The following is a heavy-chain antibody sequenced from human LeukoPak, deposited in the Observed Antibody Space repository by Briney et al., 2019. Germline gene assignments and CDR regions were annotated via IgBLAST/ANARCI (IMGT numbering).Heavy chain of an antibody. CDR2: ISYDGSNK. J-gene: IGHJ4*02. CDR3: ARVYPYYYDSSGYPPDY. V-gene: IGHV3-30-3*01. Sequence: PGGSLRLSCAASGFTVSSNYMSWVRQAPGKGLEWVAVISYDGSNKYYADSVKGRFTISRDNSKNTLYLQMNSLRAEDTAVYYCARVYPYYYDSSGYPPDYWGQGTLVTVSS. CDR1: GFTVSSNY. D-gene: IGHD3-22*01.